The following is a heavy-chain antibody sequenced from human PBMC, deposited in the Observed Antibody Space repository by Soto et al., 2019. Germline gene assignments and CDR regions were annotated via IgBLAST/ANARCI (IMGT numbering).Heavy chain of an antibody. J-gene: IGHJ4*02. Sequence: QVQLVESGGGVVQPGRSLRLSCAASGFTFSSYAMHWVRQAPGKGLEWVAVISYDGSNKYYADSVKGRFTISRDNSKNTLYLQMNSLRAEDTAVYYCAQDYGDSDFDYWGQGTLVTVSS. CDR2: ISYDGSNK. D-gene: IGHD4-17*01. CDR1: GFTFSSYA. V-gene: IGHV3-30-3*01. CDR3: AQDYGDSDFDY.